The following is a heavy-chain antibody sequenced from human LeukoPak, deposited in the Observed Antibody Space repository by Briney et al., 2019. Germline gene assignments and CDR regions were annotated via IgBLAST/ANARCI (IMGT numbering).Heavy chain of an antibody. V-gene: IGHV4-59*01. CDR1: NGSITNYY. D-gene: IGHD5-18*01. J-gene: IGHJ4*02. CDR2: IYYSGST. CDR3: ARGFGYSYGRGYDY. Sequence: PSETLSLTCTVSNGSITNYYWSWIRQPPGNGLEWIGYIYYSGSTNYNPSLKSRVTISVDTSKNQFSLRLTSVSAADTAVYYCARGFGYSYGRGYDYWGQGTLVTVSS.